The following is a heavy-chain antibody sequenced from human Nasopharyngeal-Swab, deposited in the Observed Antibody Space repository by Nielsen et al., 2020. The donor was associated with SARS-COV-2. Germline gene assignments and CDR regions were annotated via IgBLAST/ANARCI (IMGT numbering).Heavy chain of an antibody. CDR3: ARDKQGFDP. Sequence: WIRQSPSRGLEWLGRTYYRSKRYNAYAVSVRSRISINLDTSKNQFSPQLHSVTPEDTVVYYYARDKQGFDPWGQGTLVTVSS. D-gene: IGHD1/OR15-1a*01. J-gene: IGHJ5*02. CDR2: TYYRSKRYN. V-gene: IGHV6-1*01.